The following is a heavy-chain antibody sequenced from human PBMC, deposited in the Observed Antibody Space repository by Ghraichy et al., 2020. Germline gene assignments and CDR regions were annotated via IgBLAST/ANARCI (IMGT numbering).Heavy chain of an antibody. V-gene: IGHV1-69*13. D-gene: IGHD3-10*01. CDR2: IIPIFGTA. CDR1: GGTFSSYA. Sequence: SVKVSCKASGGTFSSYAISWVRQAPGQGLEWMGGIIPIFGTANYAQKFQGRVTITADESTSTAYMELSSLRSEDTAVYYCARSPPGRGYYYYGMDVWGQGTTVTVSS. J-gene: IGHJ6*02. CDR3: ARSPPGRGYYYYGMDV.